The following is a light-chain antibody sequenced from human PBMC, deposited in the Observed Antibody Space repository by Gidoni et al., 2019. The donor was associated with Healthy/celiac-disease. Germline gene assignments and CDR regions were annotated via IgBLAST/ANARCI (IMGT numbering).Light chain of an antibody. J-gene: IGKJ1*01. CDR3: QQSYSTPPT. CDR1: QSISSY. CDR2: AAS. V-gene: IGKV1-39*01. Sequence: DIQMTQSPSSLSASVGDRVTITCRASQSISSYLNWYQQKLGKAPKLLIYAASSLQSGVPSRFSGSGSGTDFTLTISSLQPEDFATYYCQQSYSTPPTFGQXTKVEIK.